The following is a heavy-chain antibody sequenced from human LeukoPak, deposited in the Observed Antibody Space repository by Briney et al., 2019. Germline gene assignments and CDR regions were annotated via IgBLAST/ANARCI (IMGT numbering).Heavy chain of an antibody. CDR1: GFTFSSYW. CDR3: ARGYSYVFY. CDR2: IKLDGSET. V-gene: IGHV3-7*04. Sequence: PGGSLRLSCAASGFTFSSYWMSWARQAPGKGLEWVANIKLDGSETNYGDSVKGRFTISRDNAKNSLFLQMNSLRAEDTAVYYCARGYSYVFYWGQGTLVSVSS. J-gene: IGHJ4*02. D-gene: IGHD5-18*01.